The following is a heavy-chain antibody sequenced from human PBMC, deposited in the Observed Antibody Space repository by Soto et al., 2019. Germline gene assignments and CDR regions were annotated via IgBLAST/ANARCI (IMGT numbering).Heavy chain of an antibody. Sequence: QITLKESGPTLVKPTQTLTLTCTFSGFSLSTSGVGVGWIRQPPGKALEWLALIYWDDDKRYSPSLKSRLTITKDTSKNQVVLTMTNMDPVDTATYYCAHRPGAAAVVRENWFDPWGQGTLVTVSS. CDR1: GFSLSTSGVG. CDR3: AHRPGAAAVVRENWFDP. V-gene: IGHV2-5*02. J-gene: IGHJ5*02. D-gene: IGHD6-13*01. CDR2: IYWDDDK.